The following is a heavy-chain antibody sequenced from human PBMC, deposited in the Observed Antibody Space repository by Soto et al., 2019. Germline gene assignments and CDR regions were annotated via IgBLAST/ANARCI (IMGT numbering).Heavy chain of an antibody. CDR3: ARVAGHKNARFDT. J-gene: IGHJ4*02. D-gene: IGHD1-1*01. CDR2: INPGSGVT. V-gene: IGHV1-2*02. Sequence: ASVKVSCKASGYSFTKFHMHWVRQAPGQGLEWMGWINPGSGVTNQAQKFQGRVTMTRDTSITTTYMELNSLTSDDTAVYYCARVAGHKNARFDTWGQGALVTVSS. CDR1: GYSFTKFH.